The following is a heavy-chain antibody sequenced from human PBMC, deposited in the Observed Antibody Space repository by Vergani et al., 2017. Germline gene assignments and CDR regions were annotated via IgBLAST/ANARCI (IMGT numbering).Heavy chain of an antibody. J-gene: IGHJ4*02. CDR1: GFTFSSYA. CDR3: ARASRDGYNPYYFDY. V-gene: IGHV3-33*08. Sequence: QVQLVESGGGVVQPGRSLRLSCAASGFTFSSYAMHWVRQAPGKGLEWVAVIWYDGSNKYYADSVKGRFTISRDNSKNTLYLQMNSLRAEDTAVYYCARASRDGYNPYYFDYWGQGTLVTVSS. D-gene: IGHD5-24*01. CDR2: IWYDGSNK.